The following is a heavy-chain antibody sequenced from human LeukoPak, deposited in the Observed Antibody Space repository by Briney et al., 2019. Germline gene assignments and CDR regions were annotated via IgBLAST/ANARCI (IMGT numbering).Heavy chain of an antibody. D-gene: IGHD3-22*01. CDR1: GYTFTGYY. V-gene: IGHV1-2*02. CDR2: INPNSGGT. J-gene: IGHJ4*02. Sequence: ASVKVSCKASGYTFTGYYIHWARQAPGQGLEWRGWINPNSGGTNYAQKFQGRVTMTRDTSISTAYMELSRLRSDDTAVYYCARGPFDYDSSGPLYYFDYWGQGTLVTVSS. CDR3: ARGPFDYDSSGPLYYFDY.